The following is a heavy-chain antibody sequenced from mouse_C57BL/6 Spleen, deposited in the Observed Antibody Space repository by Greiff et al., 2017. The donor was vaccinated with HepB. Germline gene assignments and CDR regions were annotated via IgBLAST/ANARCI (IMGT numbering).Heavy chain of an antibody. CDR1: GFTFSNYW. Sequence: EVKVEESGGGLVQPGGSMKLSCVASGFTFSNYWMNWVRQSPEKGLEWVAQIRLKSDNYATHYAESVKGRFTISRDDSTSSVYLQMNNLRAEDTGIYYCSPWLPLAMDYWGQGTSVTVSS. CDR2: IRLKSDNYAT. CDR3: SPWLPLAMDY. V-gene: IGHV6-3*01. J-gene: IGHJ4*01. D-gene: IGHD2-2*01.